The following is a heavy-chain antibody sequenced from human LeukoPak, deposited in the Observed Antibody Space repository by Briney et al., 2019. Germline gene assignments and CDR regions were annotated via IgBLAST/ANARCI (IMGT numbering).Heavy chain of an antibody. CDR3: ARAPPPRLRFLEWSYDY. V-gene: IGHV3-48*01. D-gene: IGHD3-3*01. CDR2: ISSSSSTI. J-gene: IGHJ4*02. Sequence: GGSLRLSCAASGFTFSSYSMNWVRQAPGKGLEWVSYISSSSSTIYYADSVKGRFTISRDNAKNSLYLQMNSLRAEDTAVYYCARAPPPRLRFLEWSYDYWGQGTLVTVSS. CDR1: GFTFSSYS.